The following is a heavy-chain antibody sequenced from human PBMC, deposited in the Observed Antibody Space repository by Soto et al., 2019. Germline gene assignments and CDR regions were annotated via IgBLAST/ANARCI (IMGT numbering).Heavy chain of an antibody. D-gene: IGHD3-3*01. J-gene: IGHJ4*02. CDR3: ARRYYDFWSGYYSFDY. CDR2: IYYSGST. CDR1: GGSISSYY. Sequence: SETLSLTCAVSGGSISSYYWSWIRQPPGKGLEWIGYIYYSGSTNYNPSLKSRVTISVDTSKNQFSLKLSSVTAADTAVYYCARRYYDFWSGYYSFDYWGQGTLVTVSS. V-gene: IGHV4-59*01.